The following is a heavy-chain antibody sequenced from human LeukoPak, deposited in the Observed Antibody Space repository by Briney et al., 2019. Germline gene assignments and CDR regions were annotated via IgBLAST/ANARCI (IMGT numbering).Heavy chain of an antibody. Sequence: GGSLRLSCAASGFTLSSNYITWVRQAPGKGLEWVSVIYSGGSTHYADSVKSRFTISRDNSQKTVYLQMNSLRAPDTAVYYCARDATFLTGRGADCWGQGSLVTVSS. CDR1: GFTLSSNY. V-gene: IGHV3-66*01. J-gene: IGHJ4*02. CDR3: ARDATFLTGRGADC. CDR2: IYSGGST. D-gene: IGHD3-3*02.